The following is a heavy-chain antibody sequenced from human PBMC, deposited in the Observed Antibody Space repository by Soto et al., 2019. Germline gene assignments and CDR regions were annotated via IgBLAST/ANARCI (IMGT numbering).Heavy chain of an antibody. D-gene: IGHD2-21*02. J-gene: IGHJ4*02. V-gene: IGHV1-18*01. CDR1: GYTFTSYG. CDR2: ISAYNGNT. CDR3: ARALTPLSFCGGDCYTLGY. Sequence: VQLLQSGVEVKKPGASVKVSCKASGYTFTSYGISWVRQAPGQGLEWMGWISAYNGNTNYAQKFQGRVTTTTDASTSTAYVDLRSLRSDDTAVYYCARALTPLSFCGGDCYTLGYWGQGTLVTVSS.